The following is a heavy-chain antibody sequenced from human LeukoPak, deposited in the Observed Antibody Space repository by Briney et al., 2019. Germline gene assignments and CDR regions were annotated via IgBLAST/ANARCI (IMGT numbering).Heavy chain of an antibody. V-gene: IGHV4-31*03. CDR2: IYYSGST. D-gene: IGHD6-13*01. CDR1: GGSISSGGYY. J-gene: IGHJ1*01. CDR3: ARSGIAAAVGGEYFQH. Sequence: SETLSLTCTVSGGSISSGGYYWSWIRQHPGTGLEWIGYIYYSGSTYYNPSLKSRVTISVDTSKNQFSLKLSSVTAADTAVYYCARSGIAAAVGGEYFQHWGQGTLVTVSS.